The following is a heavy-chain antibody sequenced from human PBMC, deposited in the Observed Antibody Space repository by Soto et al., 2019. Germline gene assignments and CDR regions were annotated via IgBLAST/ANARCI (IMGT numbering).Heavy chain of an antibody. CDR1: GFTFSSYA. Sequence: HPGGSLRLSCAASGFTFSSYAMTWVRQAPGRGLEWASGISGSGVYTYSADSVKGRFTLSRDSSKNTLYLQMNSLRAEDTAVYYCAKVWGGYCSGNTCYSPYYYYGMDVWGQGTTVTV. V-gene: IGHV3-23*01. D-gene: IGHD2-15*01. CDR3: AKVWGGYCSGNTCYSPYYYYGMDV. CDR2: ISGSGVYT. J-gene: IGHJ6*02.